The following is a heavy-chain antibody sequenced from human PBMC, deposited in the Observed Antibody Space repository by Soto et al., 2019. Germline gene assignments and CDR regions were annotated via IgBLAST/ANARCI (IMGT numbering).Heavy chain of an antibody. CDR1: GFTFSSYA. Sequence: QVQLVESGGGVVQPGRSLRLSCAASGFTFSSYAMHWVRQAPGKGLEWVAVISYDGSNKYYADSVKGRFTISRDNSKNTLYLQMNSLRAEDTAVYYCARDRDDSSGYYYFDSWGQGTLVTVSS. CDR3: ARDRDDSSGYYYFDS. V-gene: IGHV3-30-3*01. D-gene: IGHD3-22*01. CDR2: ISYDGSNK. J-gene: IGHJ4*02.